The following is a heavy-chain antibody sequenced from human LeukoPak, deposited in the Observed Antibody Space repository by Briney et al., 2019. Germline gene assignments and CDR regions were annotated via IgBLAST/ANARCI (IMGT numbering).Heavy chain of an antibody. CDR1: GFTFSSYS. CDR2: ISSSSSYI. CDR3: ARECLPIDYGDYVGGD. Sequence: PGGSLRLSCAASGFTFSSYSMNWVRQAPGKGLEWVSSISSSSSYIYYADSVKGRFTISRDNAKNSLYLQMNSLRAEDTAVYYCARECLPIDYGDYVGGDRGQGTLVTVSS. D-gene: IGHD4-17*01. V-gene: IGHV3-21*01. J-gene: IGHJ4*02.